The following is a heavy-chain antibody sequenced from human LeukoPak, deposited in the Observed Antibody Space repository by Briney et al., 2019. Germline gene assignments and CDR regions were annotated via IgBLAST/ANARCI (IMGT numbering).Heavy chain of an antibody. J-gene: IGHJ4*02. D-gene: IGHD3-10*01. CDR1: GETMRNYY. CDR2: IDHSGNTIY. CDR3: VRGGYYYGPGD. V-gene: IGHV4-59*12. Sequence: RRSETLSLTCTVAGETMRNYYWNWIRQPPGTGLEWIGYIDHSGNTIYNYNPSLTSRVIISEDASQNQFSLKLTSVTAADTAVYYCVRGGYYYGPGDWGQGTLVTVSS.